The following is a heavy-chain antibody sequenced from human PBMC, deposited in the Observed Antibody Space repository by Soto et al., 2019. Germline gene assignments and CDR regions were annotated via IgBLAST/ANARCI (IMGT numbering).Heavy chain of an antibody. D-gene: IGHD3-16*01. Sequence: QVQLVQSGAEVKKPGASVKVSCKASGYTFTSYGLSWVRQAPGQGLEWMGWISAYNGNTNYAQKLQDRVTMTTDTSTSAAYMELRNLRHDDTAVYYCARADRQGGWFDPWGQGTLVTVSS. V-gene: IGHV1-18*01. CDR2: ISAYNGNT. CDR1: GYTFTSYG. CDR3: ARADRQGGWFDP. J-gene: IGHJ5*02.